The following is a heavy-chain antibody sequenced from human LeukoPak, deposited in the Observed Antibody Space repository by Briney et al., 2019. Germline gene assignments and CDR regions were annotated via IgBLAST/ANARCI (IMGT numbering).Heavy chain of an antibody. CDR2: MKQDGSEK. V-gene: IGHV3-7*01. J-gene: IGHJ6*03. Sequence: GGSLRLSCAASGFTFSSYWMSWVRQAPGKGLERVANMKQDGSEKYYVDSVKGRFTISRDNAKNSLYLQMNSLRAEDTAVYYCARVDDYGVYYYMDVWGKGTTVTVSS. CDR3: ARVDDYGVYYYMDV. D-gene: IGHD4-17*01. CDR1: GFTFSSYW.